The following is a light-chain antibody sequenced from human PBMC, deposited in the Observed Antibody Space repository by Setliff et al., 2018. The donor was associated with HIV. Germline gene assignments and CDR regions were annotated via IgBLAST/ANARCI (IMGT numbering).Light chain of an antibody. CDR1: SSDVGAYNY. J-gene: IGLJ3*02. V-gene: IGLV2-14*01. CDR3: SSHTTTSTLV. Sequence: QSALTQPASVSGSPGQSITISCPGTSSDVGAYNYVSWYQQHPGKAPKLLIYEVSNRPSGVSDRFSGSKSGNTASLTISGLQPEDEAGYYCSSHTTTSTLVFGGGTKVTVL. CDR2: EVS.